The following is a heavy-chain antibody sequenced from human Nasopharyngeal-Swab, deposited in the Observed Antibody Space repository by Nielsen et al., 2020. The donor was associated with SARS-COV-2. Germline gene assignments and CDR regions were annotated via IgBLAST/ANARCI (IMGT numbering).Heavy chain of an antibody. D-gene: IGHD1-1*01. CDR2: INPNSVEP. Sequence: ASVQLSCKASGYTFIDHYMHWVRQAPRQALERTGLINPNSVEPTYARKFKGRVTLTRDTSTSTAFMELSSLAADDTAVYYCAKNSDNYYFDFWGQGTLVNVSS. CDR3: AKNSDNYYFDF. J-gene: IGHJ4*02. CDR1: GYTFIDHY. V-gene: IGHV1-2*02.